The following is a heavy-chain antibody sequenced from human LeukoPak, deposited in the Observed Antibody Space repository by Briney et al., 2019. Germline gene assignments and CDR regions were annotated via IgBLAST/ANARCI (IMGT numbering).Heavy chain of an antibody. CDR3: ARQGVGATDC. J-gene: IGHJ4*02. Sequence: TPSETLSLTCTVSGGSISSSTYYWAWIRQSPGKGLEWIGSITYSGSTYYNPSLESRVTISVATSKNQFSLRLISVTAVDTAVYYCARQGVGATDCWGQGTLVTVSS. D-gene: IGHD1-26*01. CDR2: ITYSGST. CDR1: GGSISSSTYY. V-gene: IGHV4-39*01.